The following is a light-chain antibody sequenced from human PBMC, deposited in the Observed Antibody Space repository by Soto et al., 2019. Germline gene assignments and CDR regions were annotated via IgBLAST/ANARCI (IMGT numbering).Light chain of an antibody. CDR2: GAS. CDR1: QSVRSSY. V-gene: IGKV3-20*01. CDR3: QQYGSSPLT. Sequence: EIVLTQSPGTLSLSPGERATLFCRASQSVRSSYLAWYQQKPGQAPRLLIYGASRSATGIPDRFSGSGSGTDFALTISRLEPEDFAVYYCQQYGSSPLTFGGGTKVEIK. J-gene: IGKJ4*01.